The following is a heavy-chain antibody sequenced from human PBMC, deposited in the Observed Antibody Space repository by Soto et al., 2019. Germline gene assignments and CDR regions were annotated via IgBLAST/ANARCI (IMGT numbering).Heavy chain of an antibody. CDR2: VYYRGRS. D-gene: IGHD4-17*01. CDR3: VSQRTTVPTQAYFDY. CDR1: GGSVTNSSYY. V-gene: IGHV4-39*01. J-gene: IGHJ4*02. Sequence: SETLSLTCTVSGGSVTNSSYYWGWIRQSPGKGLEWIGSVYYRGRSYSKSSVKSRVTISVDKSKNRFSLSLNSVTASDTAAYFCVSQRTTVPTQAYFDYWGPGAMVTFSS.